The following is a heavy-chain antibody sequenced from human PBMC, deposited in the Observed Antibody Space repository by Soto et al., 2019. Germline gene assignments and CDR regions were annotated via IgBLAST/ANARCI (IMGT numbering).Heavy chain of an antibody. CDR2: IYYSGST. CDR3: ARVGNYYDSSGYYHKIAFDI. CDR1: GGSISSYY. D-gene: IGHD3-22*01. J-gene: IGHJ3*02. Sequence: PSETLSLTCTVSGGSISSYYWSWIRQPPGKGLAWIGYIYYSGSTYYNPSLKSRVTISVDTSKNQFSLKLSSVTAADTAVYYCARVGNYYDSSGYYHKIAFDIWGQGTMVTVSS. V-gene: IGHV4-30-4*01.